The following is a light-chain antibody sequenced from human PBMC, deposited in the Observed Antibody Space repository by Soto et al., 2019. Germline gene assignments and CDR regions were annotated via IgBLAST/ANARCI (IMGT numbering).Light chain of an antibody. V-gene: IGKV1-5*03. CDR2: KAS. CDR3: QQYNSYPWT. Sequence: IQMTQSPSTLSTSLGDRVNITCRASQSISGWLAWYQQKPGKAPKLLIYKASSLESGVPSRFSGSGSGTEFTLTISSLQPDDFASYYCQQYNSYPWTFGQGTKV. J-gene: IGKJ1*01. CDR1: QSISGW.